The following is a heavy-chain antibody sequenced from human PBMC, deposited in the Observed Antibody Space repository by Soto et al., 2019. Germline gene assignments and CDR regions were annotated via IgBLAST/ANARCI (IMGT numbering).Heavy chain of an antibody. CDR3: AKETPLKRRYYDSTGYYYFDY. Sequence: QVQLVESGGGVVQPGRSLRLSCAASGFTLNSFGMHWVRQAPGKGLEWVAVISYDESNKYYADSVKGRFTISRDNSKNTLYLKMNSLRAEDTAVYYCAKETPLKRRYYDSTGYYYFDYWGQGTLVTVSS. D-gene: IGHD3-22*01. V-gene: IGHV3-30*18. CDR2: ISYDESNK. J-gene: IGHJ4*02. CDR1: GFTLNSFG.